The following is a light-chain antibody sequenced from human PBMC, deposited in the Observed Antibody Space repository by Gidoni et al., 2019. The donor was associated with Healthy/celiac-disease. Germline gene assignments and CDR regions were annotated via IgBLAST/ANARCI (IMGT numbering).Light chain of an antibody. CDR3: QQYDNLPLT. CDR2: DAS. V-gene: IGKV1-33*01. Sequence: IPMTQSPSSLSASVGDRVTITCQASHDISNYLDWYQQKPGKAPKLLIYDASNLETGVPSRFSGSGSGTDFTFTISSLQPEDIATYYCQQYDNLPLTFGGGTKVEIK. J-gene: IGKJ4*01. CDR1: HDISNY.